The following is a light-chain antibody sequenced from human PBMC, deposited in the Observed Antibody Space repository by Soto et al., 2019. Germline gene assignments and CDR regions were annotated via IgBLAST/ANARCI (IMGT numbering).Light chain of an antibody. CDR1: SSNIGAGYD. CDR2: GNS. CDR3: QSYDSSLSGWV. V-gene: IGLV1-40*01. J-gene: IGLJ3*02. Sequence: QPVLTQPPSVSGAPGQRVTISCTESSSNIGAGYDVHWYQQLPGTAPKLLIYGNSNRPSGVPDRFSGSKSGTSASLAITGLQAEDEADYYCQSYDSSLSGWVFGGGTKRTGL.